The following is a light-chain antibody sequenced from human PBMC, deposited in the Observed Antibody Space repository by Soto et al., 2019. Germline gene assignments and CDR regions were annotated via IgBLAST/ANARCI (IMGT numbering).Light chain of an antibody. J-gene: IGKJ5*01. Sequence: DIVLTQSPGTLSLSPGEGLTLSCRASQTVTSSYLAWYKHQPGQAPRLLIYGGSTKATGTPDRFSGGGSGTDFTLTVTRLDPEYVAVYYCQQYGSSITLGQGTRLEIK. CDR2: GGS. CDR3: QQYGSSIT. CDR1: QTVTSSY. V-gene: IGKV3-20*01.